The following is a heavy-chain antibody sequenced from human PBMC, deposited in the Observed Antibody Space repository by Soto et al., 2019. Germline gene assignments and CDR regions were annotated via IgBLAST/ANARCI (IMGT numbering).Heavy chain of an antibody. J-gene: IGHJ3*02. V-gene: IGHV2-5*02. CDR3: SHTYVYSPKSDAFDI. D-gene: IGHD1-26*01. CDR1: GFSLSTSGVG. Sequence: QITLKESGPTLVKPTQTLTLPCTFSGFSLSTSGVGVGWIRQTPRKALEWLALIYWDDDKRYSPSLKSRLTIPKDTSRNPVVLTLTNMDPVDTGTYYCSHTYVYSPKSDAFDIWGQGTMVTVSS. CDR2: IYWDDDK.